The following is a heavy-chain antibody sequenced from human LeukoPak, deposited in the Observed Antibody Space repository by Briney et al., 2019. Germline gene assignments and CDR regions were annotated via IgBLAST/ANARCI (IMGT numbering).Heavy chain of an antibody. D-gene: IGHD2-2*01. CDR2: IYTSGSS. Sequence: SETLSLTCAVSGGSMSNYDWSWIRQPAGKGLEWIGRIYTSGSSTYNPSLKSRVTMSVDTSKNQFSLKLSSVTAADTAVYYCARLSVPDAEGAFDIWGQGTLVTVSS. J-gene: IGHJ3*02. CDR3: ARLSVPDAEGAFDI. V-gene: IGHV4-4*07. CDR1: GGSMSNYD.